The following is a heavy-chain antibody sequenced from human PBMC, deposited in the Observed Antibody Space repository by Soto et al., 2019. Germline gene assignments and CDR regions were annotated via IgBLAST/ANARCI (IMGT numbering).Heavy chain of an antibody. CDR3: ARGLAAGDY. J-gene: IGHJ4*02. CDR2: INPNGGST. V-gene: IGHV1-46*01. Sequence: QVQLVQSGAEVKKPGASVKLSCKASGYTFTNYYIHWVRQAPGQGLEWMAIINPNGGSTNYAQKSQGRVTLTRDTSTSTVYMDLSSLKSEDTAVYYCARGLAAGDYWGQGTLVTVSS. CDR1: GYTFTNYY. D-gene: IGHD6-13*01.